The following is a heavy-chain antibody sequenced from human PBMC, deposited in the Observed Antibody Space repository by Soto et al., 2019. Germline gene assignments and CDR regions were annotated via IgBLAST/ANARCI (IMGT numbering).Heavy chain of an antibody. CDR2: IYHSGNT. D-gene: IGHD5-12*01. V-gene: IGHV4-4*02. CDR3: ARQTESDGYDY. Sequence: PSETLSLTCAVSGGSISSNHWWSWVRQPPGKGLEWIGEIYHSGNTNSNPSLKSRVTISVDKSKNQVSLNLSSVTAADTAVYYCARQTESDGYDYWGQGVLVTVSS. CDR1: GGSISSNHW. J-gene: IGHJ4*02.